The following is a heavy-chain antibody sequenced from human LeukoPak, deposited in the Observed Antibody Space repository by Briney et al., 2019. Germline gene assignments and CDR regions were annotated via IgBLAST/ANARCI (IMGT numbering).Heavy chain of an antibody. Sequence: GGSERLSCAASGFTFSSYGMHWVRQAPGKGLEWVAVISYDGSNKYYADSVKGRFTISRDNSKNTLYLQMNSLRAEDTAVYYCAKDRGGRFGIPKEYYFDYWGQGTLVTVSS. J-gene: IGHJ4*02. CDR1: GFTFSSYG. D-gene: IGHD3-10*01. V-gene: IGHV3-30*18. CDR2: ISYDGSNK. CDR3: AKDRGGRFGIPKEYYFDY.